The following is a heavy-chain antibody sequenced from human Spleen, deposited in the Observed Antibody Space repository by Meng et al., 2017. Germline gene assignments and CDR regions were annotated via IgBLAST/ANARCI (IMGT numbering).Heavy chain of an antibody. D-gene: IGHD4-23*01. Sequence: QIQLVQSGAEVKRPGASVKVSCKASGYTFTTYSITWVRQAPGQGLEWMGWVSTETGDTRYAHAFKGRVSMTTDTSTNTAYMELRGLTFDDTAMYYCGKDTVGTPISHWGQGTLVTVSS. CDR3: GKDTVGTPISH. CDR2: VSTETGDT. CDR1: GYTFTTYS. J-gene: IGHJ4*02. V-gene: IGHV1-18*01.